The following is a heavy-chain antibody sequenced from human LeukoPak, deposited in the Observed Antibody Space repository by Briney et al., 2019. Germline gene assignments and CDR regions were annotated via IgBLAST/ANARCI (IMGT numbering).Heavy chain of an antibody. J-gene: IGHJ4*02. CDR2: INGDGSST. V-gene: IGHV3-74*01. CDR1: GFTFSSYW. D-gene: IGHD5-18*01. Sequence: GGSLRLSCVASGFTFSSYWMHWVRQTPGKGLVWVSRINGDGSSTNYADSVKGRFTISRDNAKNTLYLQMNSLRAEGSLRAEDTAVYYCARGDAFRGYSYGFVDYWGQGTLVTVSS. CDR3: ARGDAFRGYSYGFVDY.